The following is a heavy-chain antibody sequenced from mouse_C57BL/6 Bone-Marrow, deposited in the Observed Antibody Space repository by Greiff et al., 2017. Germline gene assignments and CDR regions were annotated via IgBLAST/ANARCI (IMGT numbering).Heavy chain of an antibody. CDR1: GFNIKDDY. J-gene: IGHJ4*01. CDR3: TLYYGNSYAMDD. V-gene: IGHV14-4*01. D-gene: IGHD2-1*01. Sequence: EVQGVESGAELVRPGASVKLSCTASGFNIKDDYMHWVKQRPEQGLEWIGWIDPENGDTEYASKFQGKATITADTSSNTAYLQLSSLTSEDTAVYYCTLYYGNSYAMDDWGQGTSVTVSS. CDR2: IDPENGDT.